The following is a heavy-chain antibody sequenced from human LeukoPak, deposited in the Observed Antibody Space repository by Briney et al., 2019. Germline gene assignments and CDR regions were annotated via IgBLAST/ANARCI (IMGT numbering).Heavy chain of an antibody. V-gene: IGHV4-39*01. CDR1: GGSISSSSYY. CDR2: TYYSGST. D-gene: IGHD4-23*01. Sequence: PSETLSLTCTVSGGSISSSSYYWGWIRQPPGKGLEWIGSTYYSGSTYYNPSLKSRVTISVDTSKNQFSLKLSSVTAADTAVYYCARHVRDDYGGNNFDYWGQGTLVTVSS. J-gene: IGHJ4*02. CDR3: ARHVRDDYGGNNFDY.